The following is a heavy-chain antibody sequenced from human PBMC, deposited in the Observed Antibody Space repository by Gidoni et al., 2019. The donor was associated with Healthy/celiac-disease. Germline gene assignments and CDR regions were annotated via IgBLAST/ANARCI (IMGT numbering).Heavy chain of an antibody. Sequence: QVQLQQWGAGLLKPSETLSLTCAVYGGSFSGYYWSWIRQPPGKGLEWIGEINHSGSTNYNPALKSRVTISVDTSKNQFSLKLSSVTAADTAVYYCARVWYYDFWSGRPTFDYWGQGTLVTVSS. V-gene: IGHV4-34*01. CDR1: GGSFSGYY. J-gene: IGHJ4*02. CDR3: ARVWYYDFWSGRPTFDY. CDR2: INHSGST. D-gene: IGHD3-3*01.